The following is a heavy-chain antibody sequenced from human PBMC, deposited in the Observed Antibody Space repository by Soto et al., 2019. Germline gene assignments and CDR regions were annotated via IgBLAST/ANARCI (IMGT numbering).Heavy chain of an antibody. Sequence: EVQLVESGGGLVEPGGSLRLSCAASGFTFSHVWMTWVRQAPGKGLEWVARIKRNSDGETTDYAAAVKGRFTISKDDSKNTLYLQTNRLITGETAVYYGATDGQMSSFSDWADGFEYWGQGTLVTVSS. CDR1: GFTFSHVW. J-gene: IGHJ4*02. CDR2: IKRNSDGETT. CDR3: ATDGQMSSFSDWADGFEY. D-gene: IGHD3-9*01. V-gene: IGHV3-15*01.